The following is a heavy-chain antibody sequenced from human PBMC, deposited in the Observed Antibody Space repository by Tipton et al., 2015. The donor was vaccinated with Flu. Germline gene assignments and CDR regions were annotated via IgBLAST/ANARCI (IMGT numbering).Heavy chain of an antibody. CDR2: ISAYNGNT. D-gene: IGHD3-10*01. CDR3: ARARMVRGAIYFDY. J-gene: IGHJ4*02. Sequence: QLMQSGAEVKKPGASVKVSCKASGYTFTSYGISWERQAPGQGLEWMGWISAYNGNTNYAQKLQGRVTMTTDTSTSTAYMELRSLRSDDTAVYYCARARMVRGAIYFDYWGQGTLVTVSS. CDR1: GYTFTSYG. V-gene: IGHV1-18*01.